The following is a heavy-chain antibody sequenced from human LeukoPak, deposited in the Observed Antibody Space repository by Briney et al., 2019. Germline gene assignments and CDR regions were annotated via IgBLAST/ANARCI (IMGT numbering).Heavy chain of an antibody. Sequence: PGGSLRLSCAASEFSVGSNYMTWVRQAPGKGLEWVSLIYSGGSTYYADSVKGRFTISRDNSKNTLYLQMNSLRAEDTAVYYCARDHGPGAIWGQGTMVTVSS. CDR3: ARDHGPGAI. V-gene: IGHV3-66*01. CDR2: IYSGGST. CDR1: EFSVGSNY. J-gene: IGHJ3*02.